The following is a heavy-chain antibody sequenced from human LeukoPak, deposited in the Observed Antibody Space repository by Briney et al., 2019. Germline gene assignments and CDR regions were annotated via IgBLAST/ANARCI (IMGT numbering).Heavy chain of an antibody. Sequence: APVKVSCKTSGYTFTDYSMHWVRQAPGQELEWMGWINPNSGGTNYEQKFQGRVTMTRDTSISTAYMELSGLRSDDTAVFYCARNTYYYDNSAGTFDLWGQGTLVTVSS. V-gene: IGHV1-2*02. J-gene: IGHJ4*02. D-gene: IGHD3-22*01. CDR2: INPNSGGT. CDR3: ARNTYYYDNSAGTFDL. CDR1: GYTFTDYS.